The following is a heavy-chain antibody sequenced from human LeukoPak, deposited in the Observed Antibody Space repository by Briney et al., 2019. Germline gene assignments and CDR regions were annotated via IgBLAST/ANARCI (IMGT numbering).Heavy chain of an antibody. J-gene: IGHJ6*02. CDR1: GFTVSSNY. CDR2: IYSGGST. D-gene: IGHD5-18*01. CDR3: ARAGGYSYGLTYYYYGMDV. Sequence: GSLRLSCAASGFTVSSNYMSWVRQAPGKGLEWVSVIYSGGSTYYADSVKGRFTISRDNSKNTLYLQMNSLRAEDTAVYYCARAGGYSYGLTYYYYGMDVWGQGTTVTVSS. V-gene: IGHV3-53*01.